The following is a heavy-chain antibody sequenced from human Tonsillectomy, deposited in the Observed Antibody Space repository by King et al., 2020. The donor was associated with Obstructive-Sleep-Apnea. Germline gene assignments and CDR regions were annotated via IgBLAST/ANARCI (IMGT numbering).Heavy chain of an antibody. CDR2: FCFIGGCT. Sequence: VQLVESGGGLGQPGGSLGLSWLAPGFTLVRYAMHWVRPDPGKGLEYVSAFCFIGGCTDYADSVKGRFTISRDNSKNTLYLQMSSLRAEDTAVYYCVKGNPGIAAAGTTDWGQGTLVTVSS. CDR3: VKGNPGIAAAGTTD. CDR1: GFTLVRYA. V-gene: IGHV3-64D*09. D-gene: IGHD6-13*01. J-gene: IGHJ4*02.